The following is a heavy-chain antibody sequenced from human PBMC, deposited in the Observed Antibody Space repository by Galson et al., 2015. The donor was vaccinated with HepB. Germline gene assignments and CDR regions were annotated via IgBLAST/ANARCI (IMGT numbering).Heavy chain of an antibody. Sequence: SLRLSCAASGFTFSYHGMHWVRQAPGKGLEWVAVIWSDGRNEHYADSVKGRFTISRDNSKNTLYLQMNSLRDDDTAVYYCARDLGGVDGDGLDVRGQGSAVTVSS. V-gene: IGHV3-33*01. CDR2: IWSDGRNE. CDR3: ARDLGGVDGDGLDV. J-gene: IGHJ6*02. CDR1: GFTFSYHG. D-gene: IGHD5-24*01.